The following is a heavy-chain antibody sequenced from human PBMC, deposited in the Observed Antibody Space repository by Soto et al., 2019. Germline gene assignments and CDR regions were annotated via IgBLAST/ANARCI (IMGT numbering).Heavy chain of an antibody. CDR2: IYYSGST. V-gene: IGHV4-59*08. D-gene: IGHD3-9*01. J-gene: IGHJ4*02. Sequence: SETLSLTCTVSGGSISSYYWSWIRQPPGKGLEWIGYIYYSGSTNYNPSLKSRVTISVDTSKNQFSLKLSSVTAADTAVYYCARLLDILTGYQFDYWGQGTLVTVSS. CDR3: ARLLDILTGYQFDY. CDR1: GGSISSYY.